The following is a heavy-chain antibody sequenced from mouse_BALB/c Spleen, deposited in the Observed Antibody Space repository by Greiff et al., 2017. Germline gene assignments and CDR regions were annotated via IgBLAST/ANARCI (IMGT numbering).Heavy chain of an antibody. CDR3: ARASYYRYDYYAMDY. CDR2: ISYSGST. J-gene: IGHJ4*01. CDR1: GYSITSDYA. V-gene: IGHV3-2*02. D-gene: IGHD2-14*01. Sequence: EVQLVESGPGLVKPSQSLSLTCTVTGYSITSDYAWNWIRQFPGNKLEWMGYISYSGSTSYNPSLKSRISITRDTSKNQFFLQLNSVTTEDTATYYCARASYYRYDYYAMDYWGQGTSVTVSS.